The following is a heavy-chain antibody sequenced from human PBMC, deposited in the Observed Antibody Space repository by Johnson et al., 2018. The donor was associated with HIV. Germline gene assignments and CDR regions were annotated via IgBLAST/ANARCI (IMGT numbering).Heavy chain of an antibody. CDR2: IGTAGDT. J-gene: IGHJ3*02. V-gene: IGHV3-13*01. D-gene: IGHD3-22*01. CDR1: GFTFSSYD. Sequence: VQLVESGGGLVKPGGSLRLSCAASGFTFSSYDMHWVRQATGKGLEWVSTIGTAGDTYYPGSVKGRFTISRANAKNSLYLQMNSLRAGDTGVYYCTTDSRYSDSSGYYYWLGRGAFDIWGQGTMVTVSS. CDR3: TTDSRYSDSSGYYYWLGRGAFDI.